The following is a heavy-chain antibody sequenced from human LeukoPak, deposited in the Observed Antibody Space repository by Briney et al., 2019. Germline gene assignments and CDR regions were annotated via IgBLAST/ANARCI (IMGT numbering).Heavy chain of an antibody. CDR3: ARVPRGPFDY. J-gene: IGHJ4*02. V-gene: IGHV4-34*01. CDR2: INHSGST. CDR1: GGSFSGYY. D-gene: IGHD3-10*01. Sequence: SETLSLTCAVYGGSFSGYYWSWIRQPPGKGLEWIGEINHSGSTNYNPSLKSRVTISVDTSKNRFSLKLSSVTAADTAVYYCARVPRGPFDYWGQGTLVTVSS.